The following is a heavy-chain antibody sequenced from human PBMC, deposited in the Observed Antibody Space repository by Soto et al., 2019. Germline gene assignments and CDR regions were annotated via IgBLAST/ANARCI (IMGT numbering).Heavy chain of an antibody. Sequence: PSETLSLTCAVYGGSFSGYYWSWIRQPPGKGLEWIGEINHSGSTNCNPSLKSRVTISVDTSKNQFSLKLSSVTAADTAVYYCARLPFSSYYGMDVWGQGTTVTVSS. V-gene: IGHV4-34*01. CDR1: GGSFSGYY. D-gene: IGHD2-2*01. J-gene: IGHJ6*02. CDR2: INHSGST. CDR3: ARLPFSSYYGMDV.